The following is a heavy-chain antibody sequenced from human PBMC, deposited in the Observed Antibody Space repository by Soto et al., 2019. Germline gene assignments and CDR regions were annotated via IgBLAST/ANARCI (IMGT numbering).Heavy chain of an antibody. CDR3: ARVAGTYTELCAMTEYFQH. CDR2: IIPICGTA. J-gene: IGHJ1*01. Sequence: QVQLVQSGAEVKKPGSSVKVSCKASGGTFSSYAISWVRQAPGQGLEWMGGIIPICGTANYAQKLQGRVTITADESTSTADMELSSLRTEDTAVYYCARVAGTYTELCAMTEYFQHWGQGTLVTVSS. D-gene: IGHD1-7*01. V-gene: IGHV1-69*01. CDR1: GGTFSSYA.